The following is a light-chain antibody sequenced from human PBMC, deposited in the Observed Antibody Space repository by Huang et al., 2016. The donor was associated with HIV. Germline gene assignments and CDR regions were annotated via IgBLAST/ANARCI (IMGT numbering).Light chain of an antibody. J-gene: IGKJ1*01. CDR2: WAT. V-gene: IGKV4-1*01. Sequence: DIVMTQSPDSLAVSPGERATINCKSSQSVLYSLSKKNYLAWFQQKPGRPPKLIIYWATTREVGGPDRFSGSGSGTDFTLTINNLQAEDVAVYFCLQYYSVPQTFGHGTKVEI. CDR1: QSVLYSLSKKNY. CDR3: LQYYSVPQT.